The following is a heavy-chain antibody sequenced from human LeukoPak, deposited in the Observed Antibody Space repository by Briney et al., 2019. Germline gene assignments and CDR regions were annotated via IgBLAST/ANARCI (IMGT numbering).Heavy chain of an antibody. D-gene: IGHD1-26*01. CDR2: ISAYNGNT. Sequence: ASVKVSCRASGYTFTSYGISWVRQAPGQGLEWMGWISAYNGNTNYAQKVKGRVTMTTDTSTSTAYMELRSLRSDDTAVYYCARLSGLGPDSPWELDRWGQGTLVTVSS. CDR3: ARLSGLGPDSPWELDR. CDR1: GYTFTSYG. J-gene: IGHJ4*02. V-gene: IGHV1-18*01.